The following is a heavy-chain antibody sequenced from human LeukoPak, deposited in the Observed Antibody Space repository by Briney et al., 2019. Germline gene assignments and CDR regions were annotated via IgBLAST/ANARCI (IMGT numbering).Heavy chain of an antibody. V-gene: IGHV3-48*03. J-gene: IGHJ6*03. CDR1: GFTFSNYE. CDR2: ISGSGSTI. Sequence: GGSLRLSCVASGFTFSNYEMNWVRQAPGKGLEWVSYISGSGSTIYYADSVKGRFTISRDNAKNSLYLQMNSLRAEDTAVYYCARGRGWEASYYYYYMDVWGKGTTVTISS. D-gene: IGHD1-26*01. CDR3: ARGRGWEASYYYYYMDV.